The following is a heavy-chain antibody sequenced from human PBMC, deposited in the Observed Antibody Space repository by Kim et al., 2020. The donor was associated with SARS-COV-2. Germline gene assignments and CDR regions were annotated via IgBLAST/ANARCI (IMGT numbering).Heavy chain of an antibody. CDR1: GFTFSNAW. V-gene: IGHV3-15*01. CDR3: TTIPGYGADWYFDL. Sequence: GGSLRLSCAASGFTFSNAWMSWVRQAPGKGLEWVGRIKSKTVGGTTDYAAPVKGRFTISRDDSKNTLYLQMNSLITEDTAVYYCTTIPGYGADWYFDLWG. J-gene: IGHJ2*01. CDR2: IKSKTVGGTT. D-gene: IGHD4-17*01.